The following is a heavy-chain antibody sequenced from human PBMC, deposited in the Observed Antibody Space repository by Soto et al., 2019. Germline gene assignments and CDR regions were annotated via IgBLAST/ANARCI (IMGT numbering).Heavy chain of an antibody. CDR1: DGSISSYY. J-gene: IGHJ4*02. CDR2: IYYSGST. V-gene: IGHV4-59*12. Sequence: SETLSLTCTVSDGSISSYYRSWIRQPPGKGLEWIGYIYYSGSTNYNPSLKSRVTISVDTSKNQFSLKLSSVTAADTAVYYCARWLREKDFDYWGQGTLVTVSS. D-gene: IGHD5-12*01. CDR3: ARWLREKDFDY.